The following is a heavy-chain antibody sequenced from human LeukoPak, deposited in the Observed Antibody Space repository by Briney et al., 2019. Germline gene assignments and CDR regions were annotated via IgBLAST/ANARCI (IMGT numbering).Heavy chain of an antibody. V-gene: IGHV4-59*08. CDR3: ARHDYSNPRLDY. CDR1: GGSISSYY. D-gene: IGHD4-11*01. CDR2: ISYSGYT. J-gene: IGHJ4*02. Sequence: SETLSLTCTVSGGSISSYYWSWIRQPPGKGLEWTGYISYSGYTNYNPSLKSRVTISVDTSKNKFSLRLSSVTATDTAVHYCARHDYSNPRLDYWGQGTLVTVSS.